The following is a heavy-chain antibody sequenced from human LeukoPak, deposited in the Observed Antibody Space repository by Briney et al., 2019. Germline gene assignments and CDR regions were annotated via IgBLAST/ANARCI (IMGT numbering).Heavy chain of an antibody. CDR3: AKSGDIVVVQTGFDP. D-gene: IGHD2-2*01. Sequence: ASVKVSCKASGGTFSSYAISWVRQAPGQGLEWMGGIIPIFGTANYAQKFQGRVTITADESTSTAYMELSSLRSEDTAVYYCAKSGDIVVVQTGFDPWGQGTLVTVSS. CDR1: GGTFSSYA. CDR2: IIPIFGTA. V-gene: IGHV1-69*13. J-gene: IGHJ5*02.